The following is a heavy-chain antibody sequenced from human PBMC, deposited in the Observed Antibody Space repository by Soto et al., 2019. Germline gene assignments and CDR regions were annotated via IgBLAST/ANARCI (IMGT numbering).Heavy chain of an antibody. J-gene: IGHJ4*02. CDR1: GGTFSSYA. Sequence: AASEKVSCKASGGTFSSYAISWVRQAPGQGLEWMGGIIPIFGTANYAQKFQGRVTTTADESTSTAYMELSSLRSEDTAVYYCASSYSSGWEGLDYWGQGTLVTVSS. CDR2: IIPIFGTA. CDR3: ASSYSSGWEGLDY. V-gene: IGHV1-69*13. D-gene: IGHD6-19*01.